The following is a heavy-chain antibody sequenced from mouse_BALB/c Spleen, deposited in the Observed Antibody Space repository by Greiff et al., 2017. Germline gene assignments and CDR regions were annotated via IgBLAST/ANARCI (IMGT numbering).Heavy chain of an antibody. D-gene: IGHD2-14*01. V-gene: IGHV6-6*02. CDR2: IRLKSNNYAT. Sequence: EVKVEESGGGLVQPGGSMKLSCVASGFTFSNYWMNWVRQSPEKGLEWVAEIRLKSNNYATHYAESVKGRFTISRDDSKSSVYLQMNNLRAEDTGIYYCTRQGYGYAMDYWGQGASVSVAA. CDR1: GFTFSNYW. J-gene: IGHJ4*01. CDR3: TRQGYGYAMDY.